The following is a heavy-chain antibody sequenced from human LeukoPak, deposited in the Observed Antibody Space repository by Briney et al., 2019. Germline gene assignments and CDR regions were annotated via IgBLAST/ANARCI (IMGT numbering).Heavy chain of an antibody. CDR1: GFTFSSYG. V-gene: IGHV3-30*18. J-gene: IGHJ5*02. CDR3: AKDAVYCSGGSCYSGWFDP. D-gene: IGHD2-15*01. CDR2: ISYGRSNK. Sequence: GGSLRLSCAASGFTFSSYGMHWVRKAPGKGPEGMTAISYGRSNKYYADSVQGRFTISRDNSKNTLYLQMNSLRAEDTAVYYCAKDAVYCSGGSCYSGWFDPWGQGTPVTVSS.